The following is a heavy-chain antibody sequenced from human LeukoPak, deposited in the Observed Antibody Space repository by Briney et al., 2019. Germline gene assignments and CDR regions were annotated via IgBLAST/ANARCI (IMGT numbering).Heavy chain of an antibody. Sequence: SETLSLTCTVSGGSISSSSYYWGWIRQPPGKGLEWIGSIYYSGSTYYNPSLKSRVTISVDTSKNQFSLQLNSVTIEDTAVYYCARGGGALDIWGQGTMVTVSS. J-gene: IGHJ3*02. CDR3: ARGGGALDI. D-gene: IGHD3-10*01. CDR2: IYYSGST. V-gene: IGHV4-39*01. CDR1: GGSISSSSYY.